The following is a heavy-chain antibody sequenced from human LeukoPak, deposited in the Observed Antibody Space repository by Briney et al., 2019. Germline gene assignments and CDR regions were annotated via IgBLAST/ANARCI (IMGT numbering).Heavy chain of an antibody. J-gene: IGHJ4*02. CDR2: ISSSSSYI. CDR1: GFTFSSYS. Sequence: GGSLRLSCAASGFTFSSYSMNWVRQAPGRGLEWVSSISSSSSYIYYADSVKGRFTISRDNAKNSLYLQMNSLRAEDTAVYYCARLLGYGDPFDYWGQGTLVTVSS. CDR3: ARLLGYGDPFDY. D-gene: IGHD4-17*01. V-gene: IGHV3-21*01.